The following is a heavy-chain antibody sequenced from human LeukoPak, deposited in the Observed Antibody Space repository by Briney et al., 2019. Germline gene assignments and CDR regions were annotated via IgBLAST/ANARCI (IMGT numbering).Heavy chain of an antibody. CDR1: GFTFSSYA. J-gene: IGHJ4*02. CDR2: ISGSGGST. Sequence: HAGGSLRLSCAASGFTFSSYAMSWVRQAPGKGLEWVSAISGSGGSTYYADSVKGRFTISRDNSKNTLYLQMNSLRAEDTAVYYCAKKGLTVTTYYFDYWGQGTLVTVSS. V-gene: IGHV3-23*01. CDR3: AKKGLTVTTYYFDY. D-gene: IGHD4-17*01.